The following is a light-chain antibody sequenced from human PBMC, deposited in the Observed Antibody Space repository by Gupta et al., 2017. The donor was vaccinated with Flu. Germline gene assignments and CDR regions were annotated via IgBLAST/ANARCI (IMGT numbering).Light chain of an antibody. CDR1: ALPIQF. Sequence: SHELTQPPSVSVSPGQTAKITCSGDALPIQFAYWYQQKPGQAPVLMIFKDSERPPGSPERFSGSSSGTTATLTINEVQAEDEADYYCHSADRTGTFVVFGAGTKLTVL. V-gene: IGLV3-25*02. CDR2: KDS. CDR3: HSADRTGTFVV. J-gene: IGLJ2*01.